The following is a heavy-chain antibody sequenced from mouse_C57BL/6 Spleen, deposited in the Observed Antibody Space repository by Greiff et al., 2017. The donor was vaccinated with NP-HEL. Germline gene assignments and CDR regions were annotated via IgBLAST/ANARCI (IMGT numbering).Heavy chain of an antibody. Sequence: EVQLQQSGPVLVKPGASVKMSCKASGYTFTDYYMNWVKQSHGKSLEWIGVINPYNGGTSYNQKFKGKATLTVDKSSSTAYMELNSLTSEDSAVYYCAREGSYGSSLAWFAYWGQGTLVTVSA. V-gene: IGHV1-19*01. J-gene: IGHJ3*01. CDR2: INPYNGGT. D-gene: IGHD1-1*01. CDR1: GYTFTDYY. CDR3: AREGSYGSSLAWFAY.